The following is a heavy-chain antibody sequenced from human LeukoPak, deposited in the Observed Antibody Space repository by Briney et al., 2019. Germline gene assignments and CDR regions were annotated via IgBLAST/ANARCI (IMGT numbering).Heavy chain of an antibody. Sequence: SETLSLTCTVSGGSISSSSYYWGWIRQPPGKGLEWIGSIYYSGSTYYNPSLKSRVTISVDTSENQFSLKLSSLTAADTAVYYCARHDYGDYGGVDYWGQGTLVTVSS. V-gene: IGHV4-39*01. D-gene: IGHD4-17*01. J-gene: IGHJ4*02. CDR3: ARHDYGDYGGVDY. CDR2: IYYSGST. CDR1: GGSISSSSYY.